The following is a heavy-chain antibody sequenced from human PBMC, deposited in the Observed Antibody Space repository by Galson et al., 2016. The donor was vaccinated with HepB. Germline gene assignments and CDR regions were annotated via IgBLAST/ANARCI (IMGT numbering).Heavy chain of an antibody. CDR3: ARVPTDVGTFWFDP. Sequence: QSGAEVKKPGESLKISCKGSGYSFTNYWVGWVRQMPGKGLEWMGIIYPGDSDTTYSPSFEGLVTISVDRSSNAVDLQMDRLSVDDTALYFCARVPTDVGTFWFDPLGQGTLVTVSS. CDR2: IYPGDSDT. D-gene: IGHD5-12*01. CDR1: GYSFTNYW. J-gene: IGHJ5*02. V-gene: IGHV5-51*01.